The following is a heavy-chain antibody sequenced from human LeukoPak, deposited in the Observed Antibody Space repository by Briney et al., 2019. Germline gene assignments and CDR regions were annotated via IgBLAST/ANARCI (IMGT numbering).Heavy chain of an antibody. Sequence: GGSLRLSCAASGFTFYTYSMNWVRQAPGKGLEWVAFIRYDGSNKYYADSVKGRFTISRDNSKNTLYLQMNSLRAEDTAVYYCARDNSVRDEAWWFNPWGQGTLVTVSS. CDR2: IRYDGSNK. CDR1: GFTFYTYS. CDR3: ARDNSVRDEAWWFNP. J-gene: IGHJ5*02. V-gene: IGHV3-30*02. D-gene: IGHD5-24*01.